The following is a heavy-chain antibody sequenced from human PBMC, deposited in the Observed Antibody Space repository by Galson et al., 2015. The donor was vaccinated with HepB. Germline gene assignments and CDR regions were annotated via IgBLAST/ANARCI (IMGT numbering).Heavy chain of an antibody. CDR1: GYTFTSYG. CDR3: ARGTVTTSYYYGMDV. Sequence: SVKVSCKASGYTFTSYGISWVRQAPGQGLEWMGWINPNSGGTNYAQKFQGWVTMTRDTSISTAYMELSRLRSDDTAVYYCARGTVTTSYYYGMDVWGQGTTVTVSS. CDR2: INPNSGGT. J-gene: IGHJ6*02. D-gene: IGHD4-17*01. V-gene: IGHV1-2*04.